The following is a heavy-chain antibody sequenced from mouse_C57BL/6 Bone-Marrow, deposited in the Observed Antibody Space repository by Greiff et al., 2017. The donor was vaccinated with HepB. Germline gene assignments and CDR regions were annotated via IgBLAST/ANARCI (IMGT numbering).Heavy chain of an antibody. CDR1: GYTFTSYW. CDR3: ARSIYYYGSSYDYYAMDY. CDR2: IDPSDSYT. V-gene: IGHV1-50*01. D-gene: IGHD1-1*01. Sequence: QVQLQQPGAELVKPGASVKLSCKASGYTFTSYWMQWVKQRPGQGLEWIGEIDPSDSYTNYNQKFKGKATLTVDTSSSTAYMQLSSLTAEDSAVYYCARSIYYYGSSYDYYAMDYWGQGTSVTVSS. J-gene: IGHJ4*01.